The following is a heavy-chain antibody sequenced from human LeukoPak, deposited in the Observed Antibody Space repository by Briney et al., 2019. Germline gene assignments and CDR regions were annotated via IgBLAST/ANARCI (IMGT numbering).Heavy chain of an antibody. CDR3: AREGGYGDYWFDP. J-gene: IGHJ5*02. D-gene: IGHD4-17*01. Sequence: GRSLRLSCAASGFTFSSSAMHWVRQAPGKGLVWVSRINSDGSSTSYADSVKGRFTISRDNAKNTLYLQMNSLRAENTAVYYCAREGGYGDYWFDPWGQGTLVTVSS. V-gene: IGHV3-74*01. CDR2: INSDGSST. CDR1: GFTFSSSA.